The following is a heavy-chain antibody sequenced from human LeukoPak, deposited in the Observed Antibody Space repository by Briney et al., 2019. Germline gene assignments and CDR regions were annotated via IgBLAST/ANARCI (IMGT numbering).Heavy chain of an antibody. D-gene: IGHD3-10*01. CDR2: IWYDGSNK. J-gene: IGHJ4*02. CDR1: GFTFSSYG. V-gene: IGHV3-33*03. Sequence: GGSLRLSCAASGFTFSSYGMHWVRQAPGKGLEWVAVIWYDGSNKYYADSVKGRFTISRDNAKNSLYLQMNSLRAEDTAVYYCASFSHYYGSGSYYGYFDYWGQGTLVTVSS. CDR3: ASFSHYYGSGSYYGYFDY.